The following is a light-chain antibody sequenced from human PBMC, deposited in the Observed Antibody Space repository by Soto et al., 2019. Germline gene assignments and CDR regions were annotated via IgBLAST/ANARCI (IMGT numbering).Light chain of an antibody. Sequence: DIQMTQSPSSLSASVGDRVTITCRASQNIRRYLNWYQQKPGKAPQLLIYATSSLQTGVPSRFSASGSGTDFSLVISNLQPEGSATYYGQQGYRSRWTSGRGTKVEI. V-gene: IGKV1-39*01. J-gene: IGKJ1*01. CDR3: QQGYRSRWT. CDR1: QNIRRY. CDR2: ATS.